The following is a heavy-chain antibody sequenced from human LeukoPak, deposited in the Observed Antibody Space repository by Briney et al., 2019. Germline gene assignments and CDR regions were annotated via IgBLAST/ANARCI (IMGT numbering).Heavy chain of an antibody. D-gene: IGHD5-18*01. CDR3: ARVYDSYGYGPDY. Sequence: QPGGSLRLSCAASGLTFSRYWMHWARQAPGEGLVWVSRINSDGSTTSYADSVKGRFTISRDNAKSTLYLQMNSLRAEDTAVYYCARVYDSYGYGPDYWGQGTLVTVSS. CDR1: GLTFSRYW. J-gene: IGHJ4*02. CDR2: INSDGSTT. V-gene: IGHV3-74*01.